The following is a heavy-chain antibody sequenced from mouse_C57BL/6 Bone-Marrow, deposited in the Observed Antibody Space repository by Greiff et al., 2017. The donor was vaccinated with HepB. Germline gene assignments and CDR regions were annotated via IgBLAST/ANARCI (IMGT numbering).Heavy chain of an antibody. J-gene: IGHJ1*03. D-gene: IGHD1-1*01. CDR2: ISSGGSYT. CDR3: ARHGITTVVATPLNFDV. V-gene: IGHV5-6*01. Sequence: DVQLVESGGDLVKPGGSLKLSCAASGFTFSSYGMSWVRQTPDKRLEWVATISSGGSYTYYPDSVKGRFTISRDNAKNTLYLQMSSLKSEDTAMYYCARHGITTVVATPLNFDVWGTGTTVTVSS. CDR1: GFTFSSYG.